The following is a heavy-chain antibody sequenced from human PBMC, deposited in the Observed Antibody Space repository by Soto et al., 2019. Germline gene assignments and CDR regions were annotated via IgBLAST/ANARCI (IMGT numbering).Heavy chain of an antibody. CDR3: GKVGGIVGWNWFAP. D-gene: IGHD2-15*01. V-gene: IGHV3-23*01. Sequence: EVQLLESGGGLVQPGGSLRLSCAASGFTFSSYAMSWVRQAPGKGLEWVSGINDGGGSTHYADSVKGRFTISRDNSKNPLYLKMNSRGAEDTALYYGGKVGGIVGWNWFAPWGQGTLVIVPS. CDR2: INDGGGST. J-gene: IGHJ5*02. CDR1: GFTFSSYA.